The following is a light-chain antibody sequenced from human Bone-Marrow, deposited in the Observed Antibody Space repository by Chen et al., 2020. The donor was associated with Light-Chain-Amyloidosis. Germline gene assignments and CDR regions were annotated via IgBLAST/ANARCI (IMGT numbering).Light chain of an antibody. V-gene: IGLV2-14*01. CDR1: SSDVGGDNH. CDR2: EVT. J-gene: IGLJ1*01. Sequence: QSALTQPASVSGSPGQSYTISCTGTSSDVGGDNHVSWYQQHPDKAPKLMIYEVTNRPSWVPDRFSGSKSDNTASLTISGLQTEDEAEYFCSSYTITNTLVFGSGTRVTVL. CDR3: SSYTITNTLV.